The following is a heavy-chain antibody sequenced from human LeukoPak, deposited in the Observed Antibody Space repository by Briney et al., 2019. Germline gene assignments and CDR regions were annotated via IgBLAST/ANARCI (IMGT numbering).Heavy chain of an antibody. D-gene: IGHD6-13*01. CDR2: TRSKANSYTT. CDR3: ARDPYSRSWSYGMDV. Sequence: GGSLRLSCVASGFTFSDYYMDWVRQAPGKGLEWVGRTRSKANSYTTEYAASVKGRFTISRDDSKNSLYLQMNSLRTEDTAVYYCARDPYSRSWSYGMDVWGQGTTVTVSS. CDR1: GFTFSDYY. J-gene: IGHJ6*02. V-gene: IGHV3-72*01.